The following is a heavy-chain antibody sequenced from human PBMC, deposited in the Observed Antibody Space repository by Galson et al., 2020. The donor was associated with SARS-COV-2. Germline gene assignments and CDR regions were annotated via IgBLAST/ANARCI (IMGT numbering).Heavy chain of an antibody. J-gene: IGHJ4*02. CDR3: ARGRLQITMMVVVFTGGSFYFDY. CDR1: GESFSGHH. D-gene: IGHD3-22*01. Sequence: SETLSLTCAVYGESFSGHHWSWIRQPPGEGLEWIGEINQSGNINYNPSLKIRVTISVDTSKNQFSLKLSSVTAADTAVYYCARGRLQITMMVVVFTGGSFYFDYWGQGTLVTVSS. V-gene: IGHV4-34*01. CDR2: INQSGNI.